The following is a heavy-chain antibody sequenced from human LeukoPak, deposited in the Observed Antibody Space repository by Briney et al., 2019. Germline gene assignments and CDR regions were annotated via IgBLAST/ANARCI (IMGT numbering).Heavy chain of an antibody. Sequence: PSETLSLTCAVYGGSFSGYYWSWIRQPPGKGLEWIGEINHSGSTNYNPSLKSRVTISVDTSKNQFSLKLSSVTAADTAVYYCARARSLRSSSWYFFPGPFDPWGQGTLVTVSS. V-gene: IGHV4-34*01. CDR1: GGSFSGYY. J-gene: IGHJ5*02. CDR2: INHSGST. D-gene: IGHD6-13*01. CDR3: ARARSLRSSSWYFFPGPFDP.